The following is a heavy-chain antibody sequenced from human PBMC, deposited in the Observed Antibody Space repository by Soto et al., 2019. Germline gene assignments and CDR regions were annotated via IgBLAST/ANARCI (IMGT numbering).Heavy chain of an antibody. Sequence: GGSLRLSCAASGFTFSSYAMNWVRQAPGMGLEWVSCISGSGGSVYYVDSVKGRFTISRDNSKNTVFLQMNSLRAEDTAVYYCAKDEGAVVPGTIDYWGQGALVTVSS. CDR2: ISGSGGSV. CDR3: AKDEGAVVPGTIDY. V-gene: IGHV3-23*01. CDR1: GFTFSSYA. D-gene: IGHD2-2*01. J-gene: IGHJ4*02.